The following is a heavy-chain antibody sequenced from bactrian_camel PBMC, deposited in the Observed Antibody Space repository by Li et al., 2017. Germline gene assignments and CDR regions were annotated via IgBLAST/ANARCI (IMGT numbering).Heavy chain of an antibody. CDR2: IGSDNAT. Sequence: DVQLVESGGGLVQPGGSLRLACIASGFTFSDYDMSWVRRAHGKGRELVARIGSDNATQYVDSVKGRFTISQDYAKKSVVLQMDNLQPEDTATYFCAAVSGYWGQGTQVTVS. CDR1: GFTFSDYD. CDR3: AAVSGY. J-gene: IGHJ6*01. V-gene: IGHV3S10*01.